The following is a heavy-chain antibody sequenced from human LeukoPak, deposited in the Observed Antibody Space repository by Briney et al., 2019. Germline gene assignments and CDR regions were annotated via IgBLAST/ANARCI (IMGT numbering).Heavy chain of an antibody. V-gene: IGHV5-51*01. CDR3: ARQLGITGTKNWFDP. CDR1: GYSFTSYW. J-gene: IGHJ5*02. CDR2: IYPGDSDT. D-gene: IGHD1-20*01. Sequence: GESLKISCKGSGYSFTSYWIGWVRQMPGKGLEWMGIIYPGDSDTRYSPSFQGQVTISADKSISTAYLQWSSLKASDTAMYYCARQLGITGTKNWFDPWGQGTLVTVSS.